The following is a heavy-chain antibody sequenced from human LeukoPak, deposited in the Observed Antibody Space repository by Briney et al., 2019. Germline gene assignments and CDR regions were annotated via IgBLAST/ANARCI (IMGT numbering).Heavy chain of an antibody. CDR2: INPNNGDT. J-gene: IGHJ4*02. CDR3: ARVRGNWNDGYFDY. V-gene: IGHV1-2*02. Sequence: ASVKVSCKTSGYTFTGNFMHWVRQAPGQGPEWMGWINPNNGDTNYAQKFQGRVTMTRDTSISTAYMELSRLRSDDTAVYYCARVRGNWNDGYFDYWGQGTLVTVSS. D-gene: IGHD1-20*01. CDR1: GYTFTGNF.